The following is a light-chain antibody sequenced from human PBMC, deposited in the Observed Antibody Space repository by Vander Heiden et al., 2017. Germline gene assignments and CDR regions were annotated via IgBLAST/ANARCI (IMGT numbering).Light chain of an antibody. CDR1: QSVRSK. CDR2: AAS. V-gene: IGKV3-15*01. CDR3: LQYNHWLTWT. Sequence: EIVMTHSPAILSVSPGEGAALSCRASQSVRSKLAWYQQKPGQAPRLLIYAASTRASGIPARFSGSGSGTEFTLTISSLQSEDFAVYYCLQYNHWLTWTFGQGTKVEIK. J-gene: IGKJ1*01.